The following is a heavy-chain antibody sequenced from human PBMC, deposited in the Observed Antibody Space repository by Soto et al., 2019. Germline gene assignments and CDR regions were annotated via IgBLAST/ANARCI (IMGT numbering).Heavy chain of an antibody. CDR1: GGLVSNSH. Sequence: PSETLSLTCNVSGGLVSNSHWSWIRQPPGKGLQWIGQIYDSGSAYYSPSLESRVTISMDTSKNHFSLKLTSVTPADTAVYYCGTYRAGTGGQGYWGQGILVTVSS. CDR3: GTYRAGTGGQGY. J-gene: IGHJ4*02. CDR2: IYDSGSA. V-gene: IGHV4-59*02. D-gene: IGHD3-10*01.